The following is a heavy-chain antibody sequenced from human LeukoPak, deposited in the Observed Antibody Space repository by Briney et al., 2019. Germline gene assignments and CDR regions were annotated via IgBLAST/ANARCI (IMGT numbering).Heavy chain of an antibody. V-gene: IGHV4-34*01. CDR1: GGSFSGYY. D-gene: IGHD3-10*01. Sequence: PSDTLSLTCAVYGGSFSGYYWSWIRQPPGKGLEWIGEINHSGSTNYNPSLKSRVPISVDTSKNQFSLKLSSVTAADTAVYYCARGANYYGSGSYYYWGQGTLVTVSS. J-gene: IGHJ4*02. CDR2: INHSGST. CDR3: ARGANYYGSGSYYY.